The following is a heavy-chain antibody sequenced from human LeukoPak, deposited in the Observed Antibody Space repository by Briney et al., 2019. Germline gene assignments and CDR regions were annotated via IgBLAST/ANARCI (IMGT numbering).Heavy chain of an antibody. J-gene: IGHJ3*02. Sequence: GGSLRLSCALSGFTVTDYYMSWVRQAPGKGLEWVSVVYMAGSTYYAHSVRGRVTVSRDTSKNTVYLQMNSLRVEDTAVYYCARNSDILTESYGAFDMWGQGTMVTVSS. CDR3: ARNSDILTESYGAFDM. CDR2: VYMAGST. V-gene: IGHV3-53*01. D-gene: IGHD3-9*01. CDR1: GFTVTDYY.